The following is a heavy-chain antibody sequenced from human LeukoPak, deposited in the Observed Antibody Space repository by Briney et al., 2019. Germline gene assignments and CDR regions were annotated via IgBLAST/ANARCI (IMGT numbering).Heavy chain of an antibody. CDR1: GGTFISYA. CDR2: IIPIFGTA. Sequence: GASVKVSCKASGGTFISYAISWVRQAPGQGLEWMGGIIPIFGTANYAQKFQGRVTITADKSTSTAYMELSSLRSEDTAVYYCARAARDGSYYYYYYYMDVWGKGTTVTVSS. D-gene: IGHD6-25*01. J-gene: IGHJ6*03. V-gene: IGHV1-69*06. CDR3: ARAARDGSYYYYYYYMDV.